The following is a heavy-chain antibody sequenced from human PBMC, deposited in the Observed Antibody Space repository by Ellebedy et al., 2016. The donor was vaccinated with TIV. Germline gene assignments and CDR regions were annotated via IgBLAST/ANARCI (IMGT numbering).Heavy chain of an antibody. J-gene: IGHJ6*02. Sequence: GESLKISXAASGFSLINYVIHWVRQAPGKGLEWVSNIDGDGARTYCADSVKGRFTISRDNSKNTLYLQMSSLRADDTAVYYCAKERFRQDVMVVVAATYSYSNGMDVWGQGATVTVSS. D-gene: IGHD2-15*01. CDR1: GFSLINYV. CDR2: IDGDGART. V-gene: IGHV3-NL1*01. CDR3: AKERFRQDVMVVVAATYSYSNGMDV.